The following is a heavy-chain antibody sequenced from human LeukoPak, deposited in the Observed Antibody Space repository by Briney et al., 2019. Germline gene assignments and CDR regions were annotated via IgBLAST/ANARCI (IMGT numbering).Heavy chain of an antibody. CDR1: GGSISSSHW. V-gene: IGHV4-4*02. CDR2: IYHSGST. J-gene: IGHJ6*03. CDR3: ARTRDYYYSYMDV. Sequence: PSETLSLTCTVSGGSISSSHWWSWVRQPPGKGLEWIGEIYHSGSTNYNPSLKSRITISVDMSKNQFSLKLSSVTAADTAVYYCARTRDYYYSYMDVWGKGTTVTVSS.